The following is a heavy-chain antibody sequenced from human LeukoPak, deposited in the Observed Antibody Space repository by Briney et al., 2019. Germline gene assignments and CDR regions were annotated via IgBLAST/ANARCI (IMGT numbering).Heavy chain of an antibody. J-gene: IGHJ4*02. CDR1: GGSISSHY. V-gene: IGHV4-59*11. CDR3: ASSALWAFDY. Sequence: SETLSLTCTVSGGSISSHYWSWIRQPPGKGLEWIGYIYYSGSTNYNPSLKSRVTISVDTSKNQFSLKLSSVTAAVTAVYYCASSALWAFDYWGQGTLVTVSS. CDR2: IYYSGST. D-gene: IGHD3-10*01.